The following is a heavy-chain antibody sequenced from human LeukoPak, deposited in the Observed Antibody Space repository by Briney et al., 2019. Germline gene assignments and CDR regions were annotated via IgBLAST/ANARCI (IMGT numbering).Heavy chain of an antibody. Sequence: PSETLSLTCTVSGDSISSTSYYWGWIRQPPGKGLEWIGYIYYSGSTNYNPSLKSRVTISVDTSKNQFSLKLSSVTAADTAVYYCARSRPPATYSSGWYGSDRENWFDPWGQGTLVTVSS. CDR1: GDSISSTSYY. J-gene: IGHJ5*02. CDR2: IYYSGST. CDR3: ARSRPPATYSSGWYGSDRENWFDP. V-gene: IGHV4-61*05. D-gene: IGHD6-19*01.